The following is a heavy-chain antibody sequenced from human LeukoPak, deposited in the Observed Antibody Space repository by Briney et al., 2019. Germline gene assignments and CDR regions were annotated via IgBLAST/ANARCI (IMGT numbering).Heavy chain of an antibody. Sequence: SETLSLTCTVSGGSISSYYWSWIRQPPGKGLEWIGYIYYSGSTNYNPSLKSRVTISVDTSKNQFSLKLSSVTAADTAVCYCARGGSSWYPYNWFDPWGQGTLVTVSS. CDR1: GGSISSYY. CDR2: IYYSGST. D-gene: IGHD6-13*01. J-gene: IGHJ5*02. CDR3: ARGGSSWYPYNWFDP. V-gene: IGHV4-59*01.